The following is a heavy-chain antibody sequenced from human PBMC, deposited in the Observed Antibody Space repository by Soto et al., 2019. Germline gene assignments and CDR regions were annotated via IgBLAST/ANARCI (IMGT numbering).Heavy chain of an antibody. J-gene: IGHJ4*02. Sequence: QVQLVESGGGVVQPGRSLRLSCAASGFTFSSYGMHRVRQAPGKGLEWVAVISYDGSNKYYADSVKGRFTISRDNSENTLYLQMNSLRAEDTAVYYCAKVEGPWVPNGGLYYFDYWGQGTLVTVSS. D-gene: IGHD2-15*01. V-gene: IGHV3-30*18. CDR1: GFTFSSYG. CDR3: AKVEGPWVPNGGLYYFDY. CDR2: ISYDGSNK.